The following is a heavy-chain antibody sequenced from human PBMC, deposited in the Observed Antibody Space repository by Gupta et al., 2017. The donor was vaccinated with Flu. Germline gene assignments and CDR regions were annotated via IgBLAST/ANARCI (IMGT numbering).Heavy chain of an antibody. V-gene: IGHV3-30*18. CDR1: RFA. D-gene: IGHD2-15*01. CDR3: AKDQAAGPAAYYFDS. CDR2: IASDGGDK. J-gene: IGHJ4*02. Sequence: RFAMHWVRQAPGKGLEWVAVIASDGGDKKYADSVKGRFTISRDKSKKTLYLQINSLRTEDTAVYYCAKDQAAGPAAYYFDSGGQGTLVTVSS.